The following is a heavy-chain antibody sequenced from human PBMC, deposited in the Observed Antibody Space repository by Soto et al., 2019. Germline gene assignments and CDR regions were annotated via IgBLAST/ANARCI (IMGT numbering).Heavy chain of an antibody. D-gene: IGHD3-3*01. CDR1: GFTFGDYA. Sequence: GESLKISCTASGFTFGDYAMSWVRQAPGKGLEWVGFIRSKAYGGTTEYAASVKGRFTISRDDSKSIAYLQMNSLKTEDTAVYYCTRSPTTYYDFWSGYYTAFDIWGQGTMVTVSS. CDR3: TRSPTTYYDFWSGYYTAFDI. V-gene: IGHV3-49*04. J-gene: IGHJ3*02. CDR2: IRSKAYGGTT.